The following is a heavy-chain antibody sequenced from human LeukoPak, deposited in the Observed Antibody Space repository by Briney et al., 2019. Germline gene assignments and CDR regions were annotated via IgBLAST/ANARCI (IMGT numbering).Heavy chain of an antibody. Sequence: HTGGSLRLSCAASGFTFSSYAMTWVRQAPGKGLEWVSTVSGSGGSTYYADSVKARFTISRDNSKNTLFLQMNSLRAEDTALYYCTKVLWGITLLSSDYWGQGTLVTVSS. J-gene: IGHJ4*02. CDR2: VSGSGGST. CDR3: TKVLWGITLLSSDY. V-gene: IGHV3-23*01. D-gene: IGHD1-14*01. CDR1: GFTFSSYA.